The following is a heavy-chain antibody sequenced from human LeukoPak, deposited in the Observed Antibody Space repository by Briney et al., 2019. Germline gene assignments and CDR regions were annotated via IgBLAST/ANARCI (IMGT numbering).Heavy chain of an antibody. J-gene: IGHJ5*02. CDR1: GYTFTSYD. CDR3: ASSIVGETIAGAPRFDP. Sequence: ASVKVSCKASGYTFTSYDINWVRQATGQGLEWMGWMNPNSGSTGYAQKFQGRVTMTRNTSISTAYMELSSLRSEDTAVYYCASSIVGETIAGAPRFDPWGQGTLVTVSS. D-gene: IGHD2-15*01. V-gene: IGHV1-8*01. CDR2: MNPNSGST.